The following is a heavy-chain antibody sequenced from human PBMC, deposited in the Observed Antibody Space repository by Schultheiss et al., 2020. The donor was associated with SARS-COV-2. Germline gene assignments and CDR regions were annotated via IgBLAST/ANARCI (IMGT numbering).Heavy chain of an antibody. D-gene: IGHD3-9*01. CDR3: ARETGPDAFDI. CDR1: GFTFSSYA. V-gene: IGHV3-30*07. Sequence: GESLKISCKASGFTFSSYAMHWVRQAPGKGLEWVAVISYDGSNKYYADSVKGRFTISRDNAKNSLYLQMNSLRAEDTAVYYCARETGPDAFDIWGQGTMVTVSS. J-gene: IGHJ3*02. CDR2: ISYDGSNK.